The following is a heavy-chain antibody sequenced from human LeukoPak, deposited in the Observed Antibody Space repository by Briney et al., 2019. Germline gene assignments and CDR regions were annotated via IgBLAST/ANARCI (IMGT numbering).Heavy chain of an antibody. J-gene: IGHJ4*02. Sequence: ASVKVSCKASGYTFTSYYMHWVRQAPGQGLEWMGIINPSGGSTSYAQKFQGRVTMTRDTSTSTVYMELSSLRSEDTAVYYCARGGRYFDWLLPYYFDYWGQGTLVTVSS. V-gene: IGHV1-46*01. D-gene: IGHD3-9*01. CDR1: GYTFTSYY. CDR3: ARGGRYFDWLLPYYFDY. CDR2: INPSGGST.